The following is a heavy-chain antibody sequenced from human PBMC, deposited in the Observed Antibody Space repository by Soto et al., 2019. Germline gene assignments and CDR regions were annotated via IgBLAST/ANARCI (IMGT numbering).Heavy chain of an antibody. Sequence: GGSLRLSCAASRFTFSSYAMSWVRQAPGKGLEWVSAISGTSGRTYYADSVKGRFTISRDNSKNTLYLQMNSLRAEDTAIYYCAKHFVDGTWMAFDYWGQGTLVTVS. CDR3: AKHFVDGTWMAFDY. D-gene: IGHD6-19*01. V-gene: IGHV3-23*01. J-gene: IGHJ4*02. CDR1: RFTFSSYA. CDR2: ISGTSGRT.